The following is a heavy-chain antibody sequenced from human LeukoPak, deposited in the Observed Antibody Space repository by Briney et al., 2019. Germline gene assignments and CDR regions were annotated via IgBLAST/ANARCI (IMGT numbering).Heavy chain of an antibody. CDR3: ARWGTYYYDSSGYYADY. CDR1: GGSISSYY. Sequence: SETLSLTCTVSGGSISSYYWSWIRQPAGKGLEWIGRIYTSGSTNYNPSLKSRVTISVDTSKNQFSLKLSSVTAADTAVYYCARWGTYYYDSSGYYADYWGQGTLVTVSS. J-gene: IGHJ4*02. CDR2: IYTSGST. D-gene: IGHD3-22*01. V-gene: IGHV4-4*07.